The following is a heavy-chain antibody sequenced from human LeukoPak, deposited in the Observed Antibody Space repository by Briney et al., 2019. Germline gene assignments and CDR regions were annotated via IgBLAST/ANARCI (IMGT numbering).Heavy chain of an antibody. CDR1: GGSISSYY. CDR2: IYTSGST. CDR3: ARHPTYSGSYED. Sequence: SETLSLTCTVSGGSISSYYWSWIRQPPGKGLEWIGYIYTSGSTNYNPSLKSRVTISVDTSKNQFSLKLSSVTAADTAVYYCARHPTYSGSYEDWGQGTRVTVSS. J-gene: IGHJ4*02. D-gene: IGHD1-26*01. V-gene: IGHV4-4*09.